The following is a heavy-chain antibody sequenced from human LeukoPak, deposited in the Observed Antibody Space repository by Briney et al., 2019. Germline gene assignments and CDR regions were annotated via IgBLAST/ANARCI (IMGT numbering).Heavy chain of an antibody. D-gene: IGHD3-22*01. V-gene: IGHV3-23*01. CDR2: ISGSGGST. J-gene: IGHJ3*02. CDR3: AKTHPTYYYDSSGYLDAFDI. Sequence: GGSLRLSCAASGFTFSSYAMSWVRQAPGKGLEWISAISGSGGSTYYADSVKGRFTITRDNSKNTLYLQMNSLRAEDTAVYYCAKTHPTYYYDSSGYLDAFDIWGQGTMVTVSS. CDR1: GFTFSSYA.